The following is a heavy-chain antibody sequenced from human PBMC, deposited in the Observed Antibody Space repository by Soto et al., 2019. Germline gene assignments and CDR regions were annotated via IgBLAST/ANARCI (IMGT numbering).Heavy chain of an antibody. V-gene: IGHV3-11*03. Sequence: GSLRLSCAASEFTVSAYYMAWIRQAPGKGLDWIAYISGDSRYTNYADSVKGRFTISRDNAKNSLYLQMNSLTVEDTAVYFCATGQQVRMADIWGQGTMVTV. CDR3: ATGQQVRMADI. D-gene: IGHD6-13*01. CDR2: ISGDSRYT. J-gene: IGHJ3*02. CDR1: EFTVSAYY.